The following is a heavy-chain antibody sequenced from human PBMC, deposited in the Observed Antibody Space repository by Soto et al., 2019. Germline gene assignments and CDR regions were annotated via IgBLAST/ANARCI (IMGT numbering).Heavy chain of an antibody. CDR2: ISSSGSTI. CDR3: ARTCGGSCYSNAFDI. D-gene: IGHD2-15*01. J-gene: IGHJ3*02. V-gene: IGHV3-48*03. CDR1: GFTFSSYE. Sequence: SCAASGFTFSSYEMNWVRQAPGKGLEWVSYISSSGSTIYYADSVKGRFTISRDNAKNSLYLQMNSLRAEDTAVYYCARTCGGSCYSNAFDIWGQGTMVTVSS.